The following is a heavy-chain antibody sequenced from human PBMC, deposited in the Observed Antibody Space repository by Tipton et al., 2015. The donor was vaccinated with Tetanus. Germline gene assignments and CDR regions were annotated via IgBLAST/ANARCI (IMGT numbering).Heavy chain of an antibody. D-gene: IGHD3-9*01. CDR2: IKQDGGEK. V-gene: IGHV3-7*01. J-gene: IGHJ4*02. CDR3: ARVHTPGLLGRYPLDY. CDR1: GFTFNTYW. Sequence: SLRLSCAASGFTFNTYWMTWVRQVPGKGLEWVANIKQDGGEKYCVDSVKGRFTISRDNARNSLYLQMNSLRGDDTGVYFCARVHTPGLLGRYPLDYWGQGTLVTVSS.